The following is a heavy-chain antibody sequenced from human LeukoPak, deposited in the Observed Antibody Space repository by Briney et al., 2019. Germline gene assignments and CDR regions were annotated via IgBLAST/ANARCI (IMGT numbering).Heavy chain of an antibody. CDR1: GFTFSSYA. Sequence: GGSLRLSCAASGFTFSSYAMHWVRQAPGKGLEWVAVISYDGSNKYYADSAKGRFTISRDNSKNTLYLQMNSLRAEDTAVYYCARDYCSSTSCYALLAGGMDVWGKGTTVTVSS. CDR3: ARDYCSSTSCYALLAGGMDV. V-gene: IGHV3-30-3*01. D-gene: IGHD2-2*01. J-gene: IGHJ6*03. CDR2: ISYDGSNK.